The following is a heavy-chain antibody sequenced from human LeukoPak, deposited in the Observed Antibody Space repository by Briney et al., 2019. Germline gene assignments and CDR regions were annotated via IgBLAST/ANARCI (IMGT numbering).Heavy chain of an antibody. CDR1: GFTFSSYD. D-gene: IGHD2-2*02. CDR2: IGTAGDT. V-gene: IGHV3-13*01. CDR3: AKGDQGYCSSTSCYMDN. J-gene: IGHJ4*02. Sequence: QPGGSLRLSCAASGFTFSSYDMHWVRQATGKGLEWVSAIGTAGDTYYPGSVKGRFTISRDNAKNSLYLQMNSLRAEDMAVYYCAKGDQGYCSSTSCYMDNWGQGTLVTVSS.